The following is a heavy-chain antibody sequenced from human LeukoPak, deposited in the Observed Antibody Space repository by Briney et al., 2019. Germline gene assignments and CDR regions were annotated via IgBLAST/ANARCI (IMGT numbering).Heavy chain of an antibody. CDR3: VRILYSSGWSKYYFDY. D-gene: IGHD6-19*01. CDR1: GYTFTGYY. Sequence: ASVKVSCKASGYTFTGYYMHWVRQAPGQGLEWMGWINPNSGGTNYAQKFQGRVTMTRDTSISTAYMELSRLRSDDTAVYYCVRILYSSGWSKYYFDYWGQGTLVTVSS. J-gene: IGHJ4*02. V-gene: IGHV1-2*02. CDR2: INPNSGGT.